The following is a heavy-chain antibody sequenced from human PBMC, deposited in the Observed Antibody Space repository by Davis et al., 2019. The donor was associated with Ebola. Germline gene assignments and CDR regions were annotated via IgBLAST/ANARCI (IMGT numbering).Heavy chain of an antibody. D-gene: IGHD1-26*01. V-gene: IGHV5-51*01. J-gene: IGHJ4*02. CDR1: GYNFRDYW. CDR2: IYPGDSDS. Sequence: GGSLRLSCMGSGYNFRDYWIVWVRQMPGKGLEWMGNIYPGDSDSRYSPSFQGQVTLSADKSISTAYLQWKSLRASDTAIYYCARQGGGSGRLTSFDYWGQGTLVIVSS. CDR3: ARQGGGSGRLTSFDY.